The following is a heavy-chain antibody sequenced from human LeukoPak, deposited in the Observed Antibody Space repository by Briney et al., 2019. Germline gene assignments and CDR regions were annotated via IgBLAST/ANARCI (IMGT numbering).Heavy chain of an antibody. D-gene: IGHD2-21*01. CDR2: IKSNNDGGTT. J-gene: IGHJ4*02. CDR3: TPVMVEDRGF. V-gene: IGHV3-15*01. CDR1: GFIFGSYS. Sequence: EGSLRLSCSASGFIFGSYSMNWVRQAPGKGPEWVGRIKSNNDGGTTDYASPVEGRFIISRDDSKNTIYLQMNRLIIDDTAIYYCTPVMVEDRGFWGQGTLVTVSS.